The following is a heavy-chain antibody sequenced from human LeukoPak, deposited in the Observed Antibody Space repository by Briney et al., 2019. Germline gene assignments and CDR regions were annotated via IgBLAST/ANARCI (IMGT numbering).Heavy chain of an antibody. CDR1: GFPLNSYW. CDR2: INSYESST. V-gene: IGHV3-74*01. D-gene: IGHD2-2*02. Sequence: PGGPLTLLCAPCGFPLNSYWMHWLRQPPGKGLVGVSRINSYESSTIYEHSVKGRFTISRDNAKNTLYLQMNSLRAGDTAVYSGARAAGSAGAILIDSSYYCIDVWGQGTLVTVSS. J-gene: IGHJ6*02. CDR3: ARAAGSAGAILIDSSYYCIDV.